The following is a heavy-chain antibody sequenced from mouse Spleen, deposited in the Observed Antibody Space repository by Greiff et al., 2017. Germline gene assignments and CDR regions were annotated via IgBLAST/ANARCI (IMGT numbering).Heavy chain of an antibody. CDR1: GFTFSSYA. CDR3: ARSTFWYFDV. CDR2: ISSGGGNT. Sequence: EVMLVESGGGLVKLGGSLKLSCAASGFTFSSYAMSWVRQTPEKRLEWVATISSGGGNTYYPDSVKGRFTISRDNAKNTLYLQMSSLKSEDTAMYYCARSTFWYFDVWGAGTTVTVSS. J-gene: IGHJ1*01. V-gene: IGHV5-9*03.